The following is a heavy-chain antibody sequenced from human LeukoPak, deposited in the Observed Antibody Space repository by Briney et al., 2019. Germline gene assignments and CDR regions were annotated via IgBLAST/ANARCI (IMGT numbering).Heavy chain of an antibody. CDR3: ARDRYGDYANLFSYYFDY. V-gene: IGHV1-69*13. CDR1: GGTFISYA. CDR2: XXXIFGTA. J-gene: IGHJ4*02. Sequence: SVTVSCKASGGTFISYAISWVRQAPGQGLEXXXXXXXIFGTANYAXXXXGXXXITAEESTSTAYMELSSLRSEDTAVYYCARDRYGDYANLFSYYFDYWGQGTLVTVSS. D-gene: IGHD4-17*01.